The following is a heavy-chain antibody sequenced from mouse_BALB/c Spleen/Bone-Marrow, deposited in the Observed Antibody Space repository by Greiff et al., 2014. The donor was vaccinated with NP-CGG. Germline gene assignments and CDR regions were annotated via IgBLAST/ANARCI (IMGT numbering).Heavy chain of an antibody. CDR1: GFTFSTFG. V-gene: IGHV5-17*02. CDR3: ARKGNFHYYGYYDMDY. D-gene: IGHD1-2*01. Sequence: EVKLLESGGGLVQPGGSRKLSCAASGFTFSTFGMHWVRQAPEKGLEWIAYISSGSSTLYYADTVKGRFTISRDNPKNTLFLQMTSLRSEDTAMYYCARKGNFHYYGYYDMDYWGQGTSVTVSS. CDR2: ISSGSSTL. J-gene: IGHJ4*01.